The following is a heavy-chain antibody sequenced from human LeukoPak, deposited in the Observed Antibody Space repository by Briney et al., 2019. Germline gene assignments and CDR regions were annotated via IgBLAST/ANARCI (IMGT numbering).Heavy chain of an antibody. CDR1: EFTFTSYE. D-gene: IGHD3-10*01. V-gene: IGHV3-48*03. CDR3: ARGRYGSGSYFPWFDP. CDR2: ISSSGNTI. Sequence: GGSLRLSCAASEFTFTSYELNWVRQAPGKGLEWVSYISSSGNTISYADSVKGRFTISRDNAKNSLYLQVISLRAEDTAVYYCARGRYGSGSYFPWFDPWGQGTLVTVSS. J-gene: IGHJ5*02.